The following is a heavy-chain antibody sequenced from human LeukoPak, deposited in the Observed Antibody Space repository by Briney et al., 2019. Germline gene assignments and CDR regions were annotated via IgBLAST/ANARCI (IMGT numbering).Heavy chain of an antibody. J-gene: IGHJ3*02. CDR2: ISYIGST. CDR1: DDSFSSHY. D-gene: IGHD4-17*01. CDR3: ARDLVTVTKGFDI. Sequence: SETLSLTCAVSDDSFSSHYWTWIRQPPGKGLEWIGYISYIGSTNYNPSLKSRVTISIDTSKNEFSLKLTSVTAADTAVYYCARDLVTVTKGFDIWGQGTMVTVSS. V-gene: IGHV4-59*11.